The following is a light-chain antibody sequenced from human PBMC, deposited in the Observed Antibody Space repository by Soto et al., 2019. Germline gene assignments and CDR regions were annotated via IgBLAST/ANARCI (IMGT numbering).Light chain of an antibody. J-gene: IGKJ5*01. CDR2: GAS. CDR1: QRVGSNY. Sequence: EIVLTQSPGTLSLSPGERATLSCRASQRVGSNYLAWYQQRPGQAPRLLIYGASSRATGIPDRFSGRGSGTDFTLTISRLEPEDFAVYYCQQYGNSPITFGQGTRLEIK. CDR3: QQYGNSPIT. V-gene: IGKV3-20*01.